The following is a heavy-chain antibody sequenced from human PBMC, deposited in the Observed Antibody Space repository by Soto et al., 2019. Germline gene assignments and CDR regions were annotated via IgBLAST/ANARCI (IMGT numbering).Heavy chain of an antibody. V-gene: IGHV3-23*01. J-gene: IGHJ3*02. CDR2: ITKTGRST. D-gene: IGHD3-3*01. CDR1: GFSFSNYV. CDR3: TKDAEAYDFAFDK. Sequence: GGSLRISCATSGFSFSNYVMNWVRQAPGKGLEWVSGITKTGRSTFIADSVSGRFTISRDNLKNIMYLQMNSLRVDDTALYYCTKDAEAYDFAFDKWGQGTMVTVSS.